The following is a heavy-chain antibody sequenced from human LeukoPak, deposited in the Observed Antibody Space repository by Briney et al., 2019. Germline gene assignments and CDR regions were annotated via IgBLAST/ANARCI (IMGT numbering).Heavy chain of an antibody. D-gene: IGHD2-15*01. V-gene: IGHV3-23*01. J-gene: IGHJ4*02. Sequence: PGGSLRLSCAASGFTFSGYAMSWVRQAPGKGLEWVSTISGSGGTTYYTDSAKGRFTISRDNSKNTLYLQMNSLRAEDTAVYYCAKGSNKGCSGGSCYLDCWGQGTLVTVSS. CDR3: AKGSNKGCSGGSCYLDC. CDR2: ISGSGGTT. CDR1: GFTFSGYA.